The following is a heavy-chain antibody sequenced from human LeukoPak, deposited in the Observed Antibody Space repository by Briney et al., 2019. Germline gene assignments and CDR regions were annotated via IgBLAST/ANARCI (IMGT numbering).Heavy chain of an antibody. CDR1: GGTFISYA. CDR3: ASQQQLAGRFDP. Sequence: SVKVSCKASGGTFISYAISWVRQAPGQGLEWMGGIIPIFGTANYAQKFQGRVTITTDESTSTAYMELSSLRSEDTAVYYCASQQQLAGRFDPWGQGTLVTVSS. J-gene: IGHJ5*02. CDR2: IIPIFGTA. V-gene: IGHV1-69*05. D-gene: IGHD6-6*01.